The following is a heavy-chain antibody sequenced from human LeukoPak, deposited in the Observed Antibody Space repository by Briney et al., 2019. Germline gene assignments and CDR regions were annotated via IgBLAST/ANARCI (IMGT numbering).Heavy chain of an antibody. CDR2: INASGGST. D-gene: IGHD4-17*01. Sequence: GGSLRLSCAASGFTFSSYAMSWVRQAPGKGLEWVSPINASGGSTYYADSVKGRFTISRDNSKNTLYLQKNSARAQNTPVYYCAKVSIGDYFDYWGQGTLVTVSS. CDR1: GFTFSSYA. CDR3: AKVSIGDYFDY. J-gene: IGHJ4*02. V-gene: IGHV3-23*01.